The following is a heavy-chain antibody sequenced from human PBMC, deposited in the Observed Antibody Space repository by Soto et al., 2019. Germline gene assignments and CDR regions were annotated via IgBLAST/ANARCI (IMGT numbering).Heavy chain of an antibody. V-gene: IGHV4-31*03. CDR2: IYYNGNT. Sequence: QVQLQESGPGLVKPSETLSLTCTVSGGSINTGTYYWTWIRQRPGKGLEWIGYIYYNGNTYYSPSLKSRLTISIDTSKTRFSLNLTSVTAADTAVYHCATETGPHGFGSWGPGTLVTVSS. J-gene: IGHJ1*01. D-gene: IGHD1-1*01. CDR3: ATETGPHGFGS. CDR1: GGSINTGTYY.